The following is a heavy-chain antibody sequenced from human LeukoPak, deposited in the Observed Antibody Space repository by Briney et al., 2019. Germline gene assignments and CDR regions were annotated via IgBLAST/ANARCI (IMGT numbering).Heavy chain of an antibody. CDR3: ARGPSYVTIFGVVTPMTFDI. CDR1: GGSFSGYY. Sequence: SETLSLTCAVYGGSFSGYYWSWIRQPPGKGLEWIGEINHSGSTNYNPSLKSRVTISVDTSKNQFSLTLSSVTAADTAVYYCARGPSYVTIFGVVTPMTFDIWGQGTMVTVSS. CDR2: INHSGST. D-gene: IGHD3-3*01. J-gene: IGHJ3*02. V-gene: IGHV4-34*01.